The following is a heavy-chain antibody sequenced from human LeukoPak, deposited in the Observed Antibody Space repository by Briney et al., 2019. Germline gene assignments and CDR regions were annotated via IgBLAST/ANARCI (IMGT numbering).Heavy chain of an antibody. CDR3: ARDLAWGAY. D-gene: IGHD4/OR15-4a*01. Sequence: PGGSLRLSCVASGFTFSIYTMSWVRQAPGKGLEWVSSITSSSGSIYSADSVKGRLTISRDNAKNSLYLEMNSLRDEDTAAYYCARDLAWGAYWGQGTLVTVSS. J-gene: IGHJ4*02. V-gene: IGHV3-21*01. CDR2: ITSSSGSI. CDR1: GFTFSIYT.